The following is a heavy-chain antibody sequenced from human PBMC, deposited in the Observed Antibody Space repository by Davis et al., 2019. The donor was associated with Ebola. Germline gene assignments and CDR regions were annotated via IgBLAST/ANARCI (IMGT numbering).Heavy chain of an antibody. CDR1: GLAFDKYD. CDR3: ATWEYVRY. Sequence: GESLKISCVASGLAFDKYDISWVHLAPGKRLAWISRVGPGGDSSYANSVRGRFTISRDNSMNTVHLQMDSLTADDTAVYYCATWEYVRYWGKGTLVTVSS. D-gene: IGHD1-26*01. V-gene: IGHV3-23*01. J-gene: IGHJ4*01. CDR2: VGPGGDS.